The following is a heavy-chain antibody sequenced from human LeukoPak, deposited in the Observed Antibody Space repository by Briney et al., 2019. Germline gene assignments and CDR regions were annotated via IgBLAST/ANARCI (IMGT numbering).Heavy chain of an antibody. V-gene: IGHV4-34*01. Sequence: SETLSLTCAVYGGSFSGYYWSWIRQPPGKGLEWIGEINHSGSTNYNPSLKSRVTISVDTSKNQFSLKLSSVTAADTAVYYCARDSSSWYGGGYYFDYWGQGTLVTVSS. CDR2: INHSGST. J-gene: IGHJ4*02. CDR1: GGSFSGYY. D-gene: IGHD6-13*01. CDR3: ARDSSSWYGGGYYFDY.